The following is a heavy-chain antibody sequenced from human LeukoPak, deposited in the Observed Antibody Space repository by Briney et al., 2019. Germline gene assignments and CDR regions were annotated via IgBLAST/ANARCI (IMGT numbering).Heavy chain of an antibody. CDR2: INWNGGST. J-gene: IGHJ4*02. D-gene: IGHD2-2*02. Sequence: RPGGSLRLSCEASGFTFDDYGMSWVRQAPGKGLEWVSGINWNGGSTGYADSVKGRFTISRDNAKNSLYLQMNSLRAEDTALYYCARFSRLTNTHPREDYWGQGTLVTVSS. CDR3: ARFSRLTNTHPREDY. CDR1: GFTFDDYG. V-gene: IGHV3-20*04.